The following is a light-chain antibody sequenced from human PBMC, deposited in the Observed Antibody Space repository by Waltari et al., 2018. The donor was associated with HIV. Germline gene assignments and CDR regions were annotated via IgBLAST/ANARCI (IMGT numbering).Light chain of an antibody. Sequence: DIVMTQSPDSLAVSLGERATINCKSSQSLLYSSNNKNYLAWYQQKPGQPPKLLIYWASTRHSGVPDRFSGSGSGTDFTLSISSLQAEDVAVYYCQQYYGSPFTFGPGTKVDIK. CDR1: QSLLYSSNNKNY. CDR3: QQYYGSPFT. J-gene: IGKJ3*01. V-gene: IGKV4-1*01. CDR2: WAS.